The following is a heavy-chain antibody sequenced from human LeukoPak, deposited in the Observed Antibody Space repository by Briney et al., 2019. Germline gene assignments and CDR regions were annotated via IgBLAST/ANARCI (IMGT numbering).Heavy chain of an antibody. J-gene: IGHJ4*02. CDR3: ARGGPYFDWPYYFDY. Sequence: ASVKVSCKASGYTFTGYYMHWVRQAPGQGLEWMGWINPNSGGTNYAQKFQGRVTMTRDTSISTAYMELSRLRSDDTAAYYCARGGPYFDWPYYFDYWGQGTLVTVSS. V-gene: IGHV1-2*02. CDR1: GYTFTGYY. D-gene: IGHD3-9*01. CDR2: INPNSGGT.